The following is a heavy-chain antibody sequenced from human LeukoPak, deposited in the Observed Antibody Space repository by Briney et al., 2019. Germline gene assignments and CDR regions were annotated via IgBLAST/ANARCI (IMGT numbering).Heavy chain of an antibody. CDR1: GFTFSSYW. CDR2: INGDGRNI. J-gene: IGHJ6*02. D-gene: IGHD3-9*01. Sequence: GGSLRLSCAASGFTFSSYWMHWVRQDPRKGLVWVSRINGDGRNINYADSVRGRFTISRDNAKNTLYLQMNTLRVEDTAVYYCTRDLMDYDVSTGLHHYYMDVWGQGTTVTVSS. CDR3: TRDLMDYDVSTGLHHYYMDV. V-gene: IGHV3-74*01.